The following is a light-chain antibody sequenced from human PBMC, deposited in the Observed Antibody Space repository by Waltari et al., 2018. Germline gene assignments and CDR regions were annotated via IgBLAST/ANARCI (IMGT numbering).Light chain of an antibody. CDR3: QQYDISPLT. CDR1: QTVRTTY. V-gene: IGKV3-20*01. J-gene: IGKJ4*01. Sequence: ETVLTQSPGTLSLSPGERATLSCRASQTVRTTYLAWYQQKPGQAPTLLIYGASSRATGIPDRFSGSGYGTDFTLTISSLEPEDFAVYYCQQYDISPLTFGGGTKVEIK. CDR2: GAS.